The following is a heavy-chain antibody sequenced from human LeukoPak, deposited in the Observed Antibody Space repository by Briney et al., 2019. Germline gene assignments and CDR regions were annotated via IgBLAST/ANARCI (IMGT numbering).Heavy chain of an antibody. J-gene: IGHJ4*02. CDR3: ARRPYDFWSGYYGLFDY. D-gene: IGHD3-3*01. V-gene: IGHV4-34*01. CDR1: GGSFSGYY. CDR2: INHSGST. Sequence: SETLSLTCAAYGGSFSGYYWSWIRQPPGKGLEWIGEINHSGSTNYNPSLKSRVTISVDTSKNQFSLKLSSVTAADTAVYYCARRPYDFWSGYYGLFDYWGQGTLVTVSS.